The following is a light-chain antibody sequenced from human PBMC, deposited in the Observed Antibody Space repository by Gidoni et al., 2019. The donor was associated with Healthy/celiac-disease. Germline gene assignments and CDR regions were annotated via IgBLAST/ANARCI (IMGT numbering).Light chain of an antibody. CDR2: GES. Sequence: EIVLTQSPGTLSLSPGERATLSCRASQSVSSSYLAWYQQKHGQAPRLLIYGESSRATGIAERFSGSGYGTDFTLTISRLEPEDFAVYYCQQYGSSPRAFGPGTKVDIK. J-gene: IGKJ3*01. V-gene: IGKV3-20*01. CDR3: QQYGSSPRA. CDR1: QSVSSSY.